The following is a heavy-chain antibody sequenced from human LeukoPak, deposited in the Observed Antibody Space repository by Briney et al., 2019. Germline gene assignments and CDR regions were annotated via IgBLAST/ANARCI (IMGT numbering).Heavy chain of an antibody. Sequence: GGSLRLSCAASGFTFGDYAMSWVRQAPGKGLEWVSAIDSVKGRFTISRDNSKNTLYLQMKSLRAGDTALYYCVGGYQLLLFDDWGEGTLVTVSS. CDR2: I. CDR3: VGGYQLLLFDD. V-gene: IGHV3-23*01. CDR1: GFTFGDYA. J-gene: IGHJ4*02. D-gene: IGHD2-2*01.